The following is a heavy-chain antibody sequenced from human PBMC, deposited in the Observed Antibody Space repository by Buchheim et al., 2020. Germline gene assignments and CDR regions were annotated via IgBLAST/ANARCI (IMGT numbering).Heavy chain of an antibody. CDR2: ISSSSSYI. CDR3: ARGKPYYDSSGYYPSPLD. Sequence: EVQLVESGGGLVKPGGSLRLSCAASGFTFSSYSMNWVRQAPGKGLEWVSSISSSSSYIYYADSVKGRFTISRDNAKNSLYPQMNSLRAEDTAVYYCARGKPYYDSSGYYPSPLDWGQGTL. V-gene: IGHV3-21*01. J-gene: IGHJ4*02. D-gene: IGHD3-22*01. CDR1: GFTFSSYS.